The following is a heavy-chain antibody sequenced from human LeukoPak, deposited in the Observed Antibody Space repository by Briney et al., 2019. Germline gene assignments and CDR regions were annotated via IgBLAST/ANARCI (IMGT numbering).Heavy chain of an antibody. CDR2: IIPIFGTA. CDR1: GGTFSSYA. Sequence: ASVKVSCKASGGTFSSYAISWVRQAPGQGLEWMGGIIPIFGTANYAQKFQGRVTITTDESTSTAYMELSSLSSEDTAVYYCAAEGQRGGLNDYGGQRTLVTVSS. V-gene: IGHV1-69*05. J-gene: IGHJ4*02. D-gene: IGHD3-10*01. CDR3: AAEGQRGGLNDY.